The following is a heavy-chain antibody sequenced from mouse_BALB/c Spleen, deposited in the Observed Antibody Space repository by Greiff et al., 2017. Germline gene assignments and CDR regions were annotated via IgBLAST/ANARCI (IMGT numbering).Heavy chain of an antibody. J-gene: IGHJ3*01. V-gene: IGHV14-3*02. Sequence: EVKLVESGAELVKPGASVKLSCTASGFNIKDTYMHWVKQRPEQGLEWIGRIDPANGNTKYDPKFQGKATITADTSSNTAYLQLSSLTSEDAAVYYCASYGNYDAYWGQGTLVTVSA. D-gene: IGHD2-1*01. CDR2: IDPANGNT. CDR3: ASYGNYDAY. CDR1: GFNIKDTY.